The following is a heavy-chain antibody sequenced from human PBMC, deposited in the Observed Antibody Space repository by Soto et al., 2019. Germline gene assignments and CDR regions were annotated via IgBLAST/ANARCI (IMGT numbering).Heavy chain of an antibody. D-gene: IGHD3-3*01. V-gene: IGHV4-39*01. CDR2: LYDNENDRN. CDR1: GGSIKGTGYF. Sequence: QLQLQESGPGLVRPSETLSLTCTVSGGSIKGTGYFWAWIRQSPGKGLEWIASLYDNENDRNYYNPSLKSRVTISADTSKNQLSLRLTLVTAADTAVYFCARHGTFWSDTPRWVDPWGQGTLVTVSS. J-gene: IGHJ5*02. CDR3: ARHGTFWSDTPRWVDP.